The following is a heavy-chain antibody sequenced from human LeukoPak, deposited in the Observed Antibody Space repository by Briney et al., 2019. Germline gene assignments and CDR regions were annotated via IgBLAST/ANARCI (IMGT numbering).Heavy chain of an antibody. V-gene: IGHV3-48*02. D-gene: IGHD4-17*01. CDR2: ISSTSSIM. CDR3: ARDNFGDYGNWFDP. CDR1: GFTVSTYS. J-gene: IGHJ5*02. Sequence: GGSLRLSCAASGFTVSTYSMNWVRQAPGKGLEWVSYISSTSSIMYYADSVKGRFTISRDNAKNSLYLQMNSLRDEDTAVYYCARDNFGDYGNWFDPWGQGTLVTVSS.